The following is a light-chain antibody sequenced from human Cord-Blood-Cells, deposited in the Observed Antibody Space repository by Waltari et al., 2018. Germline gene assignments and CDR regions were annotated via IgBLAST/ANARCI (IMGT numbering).Light chain of an antibody. J-gene: IGKJ3*01. CDR1: QSISSY. Sequence: DIQMTHSPSSLSASVGDRVTITFRASQSISSYLNWYQQKPGKAPKLLIYAASSLQSGVPSRFSGSGSGTDFTLTISSLQPEDFATYYCQQSYSTRFTFGPGTKVDIK. CDR3: QQSYSTRFT. CDR2: AAS. V-gene: IGKV1-39*01.